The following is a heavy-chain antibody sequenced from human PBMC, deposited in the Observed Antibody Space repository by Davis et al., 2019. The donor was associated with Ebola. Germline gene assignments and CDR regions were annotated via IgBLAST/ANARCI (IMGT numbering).Heavy chain of an antibody. CDR1: GYTFTTYY. CDR3: ANLGAGSHDTDFDY. Sequence: SCKASGYTFTTYYMHWVRQAPGKGLEWVAVVSFNGDNTYYADSVKGRFTISRDNSKSMLYLQMNSLTIEDTAVYFCANLGAGSHDTDFDYWGAGTLVTVSS. V-gene: IGHV3-30*18. J-gene: IGHJ4*02. CDR2: VSFNGDNT. D-gene: IGHD3-10*01.